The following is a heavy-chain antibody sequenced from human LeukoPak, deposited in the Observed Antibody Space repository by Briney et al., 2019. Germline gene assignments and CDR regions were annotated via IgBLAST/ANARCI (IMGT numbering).Heavy chain of an antibody. V-gene: IGHV4-59*08. D-gene: IGHD3-10*01. CDR3: AISYGSGSYYTDAFDI. J-gene: IGHJ3*02. CDR2: IYYSGST. CDR1: GGSISSYY. Sequence: SETLSLTCTVSGGSISSYYWSWIRQPPGKGLEWIGYIYYSGSTNYNPSLKSRVTISVDTFKNKFSLKLSSVTAADTAVYYCAISYGSGSYYTDAFDIWGQGTMVTVSS.